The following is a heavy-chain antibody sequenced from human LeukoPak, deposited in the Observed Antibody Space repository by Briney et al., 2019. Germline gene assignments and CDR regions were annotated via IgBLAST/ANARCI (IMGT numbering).Heavy chain of an antibody. CDR1: GYTFTNYY. Sequence: GASVKVSCKASGYTFTNYYMHWVRQAPGQGLEWMGWISAYNGNTNYAQKLQGRVTMTTDTSTSTAYMELRSLRSDDTAVYYCARGDGYNPFDYWGQGTLVTVSS. CDR3: ARGDGYNPFDY. CDR2: ISAYNGNT. V-gene: IGHV1-18*04. D-gene: IGHD5-24*01. J-gene: IGHJ4*02.